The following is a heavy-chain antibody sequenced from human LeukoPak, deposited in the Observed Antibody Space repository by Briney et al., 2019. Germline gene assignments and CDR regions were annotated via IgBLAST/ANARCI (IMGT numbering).Heavy chain of an antibody. D-gene: IGHD3-10*01. CDR3: ARVGNRKYYGSGSYYFDY. J-gene: IGHJ4*02. Sequence: SETLSLTCAVSGGSFSGYYWSWIRQPPGKGLEWIGEINHSGSTNYNPSLKSRVTISIDTSKNQFSLKLSSVTAADTAVYYCARVGNRKYYGSGSYYFDYWGQGALVTVSS. V-gene: IGHV4-34*01. CDR2: INHSGST. CDR1: GGSFSGYY.